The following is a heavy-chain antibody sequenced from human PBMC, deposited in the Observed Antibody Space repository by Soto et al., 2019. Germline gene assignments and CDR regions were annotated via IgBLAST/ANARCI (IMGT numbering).Heavy chain of an antibody. D-gene: IGHD6-13*01. Sequence: GASVKVSCKASGYTFTSYDINWVRQATGQGLEWMGWMNPNSGNTGYAQKFQGRVTVTRNTSISTAYMELSSLRSEDTAVYYCARRRGIAAAGPFDPWGQGTLVTVSS. V-gene: IGHV1-8*01. CDR1: GYTFTSYD. CDR2: MNPNSGNT. CDR3: ARRRGIAAAGPFDP. J-gene: IGHJ5*02.